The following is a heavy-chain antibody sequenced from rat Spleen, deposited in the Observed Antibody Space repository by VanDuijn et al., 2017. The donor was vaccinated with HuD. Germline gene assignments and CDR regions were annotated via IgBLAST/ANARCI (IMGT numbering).Heavy chain of an antibody. Sequence: EVQLVESGGGLVQPGRSLKLSCAASGFTFSDYYMAWVRQAPTKGLEWVTSISYDGGSTYYRDSVKGRFTISRDNAKSTLYLQMDSLRSEDTATYYCARKGTYYGYNYYVMDAWGQGASVTVSS. D-gene: IGHD1-9*01. CDR2: ISYDGGST. CDR1: GFTFSDYY. V-gene: IGHV5-20*01. CDR3: ARKGTYYGYNYYVMDA. J-gene: IGHJ4*01.